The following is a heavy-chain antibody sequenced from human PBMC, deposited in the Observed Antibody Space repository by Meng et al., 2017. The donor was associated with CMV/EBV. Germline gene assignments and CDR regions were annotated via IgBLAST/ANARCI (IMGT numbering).Heavy chain of an antibody. J-gene: IGHJ6*02. CDR3: TRGVVPAATHYYYYYGMDV. D-gene: IGHD2-2*01. V-gene: IGHV3-49*04. Sequence: GGSLRLSCAASGFTFSSYEMNWVRQAPGKGLEWVGFIRSKAYGGTTEYAASVKGRFTISRDDSKSIAYLQMNSLKTEDTAVYYCTRGVVPAATHYYYYYGMDVWGQGTTVTVSS. CDR1: GFTFSSYE. CDR2: IRSKAYGGTT.